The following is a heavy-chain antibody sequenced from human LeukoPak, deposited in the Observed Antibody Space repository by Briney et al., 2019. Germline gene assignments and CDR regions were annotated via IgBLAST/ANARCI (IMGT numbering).Heavy chain of an antibody. D-gene: IGHD4-17*01. Sequence: SETLSLTCTVSGGSISSYYWSWIRQPPGKGLEWIGYIHYSGSTNYNPSLKSRVTISVDTSKNQFSLKLSSVTAADTAVYYCARGMGDFGDRFAYWGQGTLVTVSS. J-gene: IGHJ4*02. V-gene: IGHV4-59*01. CDR1: GGSISSYY. CDR3: ARGMGDFGDRFAY. CDR2: IHYSGST.